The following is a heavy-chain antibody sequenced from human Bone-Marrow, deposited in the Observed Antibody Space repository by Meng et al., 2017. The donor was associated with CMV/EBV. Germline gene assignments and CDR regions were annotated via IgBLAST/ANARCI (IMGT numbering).Heavy chain of an antibody. D-gene: IGHD2-2*02. CDR2: IYPGDSDT. Sequence: GESLKISCQGSGYSFTSYWIGWVRQMPGKGLEWMGIIYPGDSDTRYSPSFQGQVTISADKSISTAYLQWSSLKASDTAMYYCARTRYCSSTSCYIGLRGVDYYGMDVWGQGTTVTVSS. CDR3: ARTRYCSSTSCYIGLRGVDYYGMDV. V-gene: IGHV5-51*01. CDR1: GYSFTSYW. J-gene: IGHJ6*02.